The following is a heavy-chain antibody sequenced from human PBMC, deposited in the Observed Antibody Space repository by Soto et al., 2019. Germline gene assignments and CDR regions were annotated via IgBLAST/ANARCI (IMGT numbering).Heavy chain of an antibody. CDR2: INHSGST. Sequence: KASETLSLTCAVYGGSFSGYYWSWIRQPPGKGLEWIGEINHSGSTNYNPSLKSRVTISVDTSKNQFSLKLSSVTAADTAVYYCARGRATFYYYDSSGYHDYWGQGTLVTVSS. J-gene: IGHJ4*02. D-gene: IGHD3-22*01. V-gene: IGHV4-34*01. CDR1: GGSFSGYY. CDR3: ARGRATFYYYDSSGYHDY.